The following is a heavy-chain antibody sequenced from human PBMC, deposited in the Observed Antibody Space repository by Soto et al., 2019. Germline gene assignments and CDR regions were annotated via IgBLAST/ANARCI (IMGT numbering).Heavy chain of an antibody. Sequence: SETLSLTCAVSGGSISSGGYSWSWIRQPPGKGLEWIGYIYHSGSTNYNPSLKSRVTISVDTSKNQFSLKLSSVTAADTAVYYCARGINYDFWSGYFDYWGQGTLVTVSS. CDR2: IYHSGST. J-gene: IGHJ4*02. V-gene: IGHV4-30-2*01. D-gene: IGHD3-3*01. CDR3: ARGINYDFWSGYFDY. CDR1: GGSISSGGYS.